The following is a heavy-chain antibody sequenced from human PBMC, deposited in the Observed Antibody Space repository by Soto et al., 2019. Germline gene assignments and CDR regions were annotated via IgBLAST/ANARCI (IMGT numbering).Heavy chain of an antibody. CDR2: IWYDGSNK. V-gene: IGHV3-33*01. D-gene: IGHD3-9*01. CDR3: TRKTAYEISSRSSAFLLNRSSDL. J-gene: IGHJ2*01. Sequence: PGKGLERVADIWYDGSNKYYADSVKGRFTIPRDNSQNTLYLQMNSLRAEDTAVFFFTRKTAYEISSRSSAFLLNRSSDL.